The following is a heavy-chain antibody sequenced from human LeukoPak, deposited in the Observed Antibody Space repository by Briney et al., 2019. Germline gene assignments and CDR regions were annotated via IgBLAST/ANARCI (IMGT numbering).Heavy chain of an antibody. Sequence: GGSQRLSCAASGFTFSSYSMNWVRQAPGKGLEWVSSISSSSSYIYYADSVKGRFTISRDNAKNSLYLQMNSLRAEDTAVYYCAKELRYFGWLPDDYWGQGTLVTVSS. CDR3: AKELRYFGWLPDDY. J-gene: IGHJ4*02. CDR1: GFTFSSYS. D-gene: IGHD3-9*01. CDR2: ISSSSSYI. V-gene: IGHV3-21*01.